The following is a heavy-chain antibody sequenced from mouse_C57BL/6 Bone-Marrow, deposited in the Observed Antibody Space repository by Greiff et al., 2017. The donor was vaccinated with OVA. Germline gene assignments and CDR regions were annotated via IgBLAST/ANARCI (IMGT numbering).Heavy chain of an antibody. Sequence: VQGVESGAELVRPGASVTLSCKASGYTFTDYEMHWVKQTPVHGLEWMGAIDPETGGTAYNQKIKGKAILTADKSSSTAYKGIRSMTSEDSAVYYGTRGYSNFYAMDYWGQGTAVTVSS. D-gene: IGHD2-5*01. J-gene: IGHJ4*01. CDR1: GYTFTDYE. CDR3: TRGYSNFYAMDY. V-gene: IGHV1-15*01. CDR2: IDPETGGT.